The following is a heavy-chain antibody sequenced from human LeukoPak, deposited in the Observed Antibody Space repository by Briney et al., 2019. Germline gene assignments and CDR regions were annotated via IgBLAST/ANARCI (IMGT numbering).Heavy chain of an antibody. CDR2: INAGNGNT. D-gene: IGHD2-2*02. Sequence: GSSVKVSCKASGYTFTSYAMHWVRQAPGQRLEWMGWINAGNGNTKYSQKFQGRVTITRDTSASTAYMELSSLRSEETAVYYCARGDIVVVRAAISSYYYGMDVWGKGTTVTVSS. J-gene: IGHJ6*04. CDR3: ARGDIVVVRAAISSYYYGMDV. CDR1: GYTFTSYA. V-gene: IGHV1-3*01.